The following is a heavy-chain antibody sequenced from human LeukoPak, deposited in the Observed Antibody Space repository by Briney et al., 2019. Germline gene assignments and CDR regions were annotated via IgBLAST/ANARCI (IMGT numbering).Heavy chain of an antibody. D-gene: IGHD6-19*01. V-gene: IGHV3-23*01. CDR3: AKDCSSGWYGIFSY. CDR2: ISGSGGST. Sequence: PGGSLRLSCAASGFTFSSYAMSWVRQAPGKGLEGVSAISGSGGSTYYADSVKGRFTISRDDSKNTLYLQMNSLRAEDTAVYYCAKDCSSGWYGIFSYWGQGALVTVSS. CDR1: GFTFSSYA. J-gene: IGHJ4*02.